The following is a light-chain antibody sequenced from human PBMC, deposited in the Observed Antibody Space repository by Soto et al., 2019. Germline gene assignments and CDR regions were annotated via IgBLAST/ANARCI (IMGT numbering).Light chain of an antibody. V-gene: IGKV3-20*01. J-gene: IGKJ3*01. Sequence: EIVLTQSPGTLSLSPGERATLSCRASQSVSSYLAWYQQKPGQAPRLLISDASNRATGIPARFSGSGSGTDFTLTISRLEPEDFAVYYCQQYGSSPLFGPGTKVDIK. CDR3: QQYGSSPL. CDR1: QSVSSY. CDR2: DAS.